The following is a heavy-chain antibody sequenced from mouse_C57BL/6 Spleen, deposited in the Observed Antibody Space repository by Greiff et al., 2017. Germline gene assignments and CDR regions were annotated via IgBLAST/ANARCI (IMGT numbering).Heavy chain of an antibody. CDR3: TTGHYGSFFDY. CDR2: IDPENGDT. Sequence: EVQLVESGAELVRPGASVKLSCTASGFNIKDDYMHWVKQRPEQGLEWIGWIDPENGDTEYASKFQGKATITADTSSNTDYLQLSSLTSEDTAVYYCTTGHYGSFFDYWGQGTTLTVSS. V-gene: IGHV14-4*01. J-gene: IGHJ2*01. D-gene: IGHD1-1*01. CDR1: GFNIKDDY.